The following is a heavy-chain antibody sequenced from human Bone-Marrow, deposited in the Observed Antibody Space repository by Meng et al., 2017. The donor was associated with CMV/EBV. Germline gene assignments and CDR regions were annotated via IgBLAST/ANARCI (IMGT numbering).Heavy chain of an antibody. CDR1: GYTFTSYD. D-gene: IGHD3-22*01. Sequence: ASVKVSCKASGYTFTSYDINWVRQATGQGLEWMGWMNPNSGNTGYAQKFQGRVTMTRNTSISTAYMELSSLRSEDTAVYYCARVNQSSGYYYFDYWGQGTLVTVSS. CDR2: MNPNSGNT. CDR3: ARVNQSSGYYYFDY. J-gene: IGHJ4*02. V-gene: IGHV1-8*01.